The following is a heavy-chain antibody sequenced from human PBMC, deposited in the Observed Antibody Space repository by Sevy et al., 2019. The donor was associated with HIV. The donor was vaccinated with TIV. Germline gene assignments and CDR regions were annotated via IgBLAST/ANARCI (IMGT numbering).Heavy chain of an antibody. Sequence: GGSLRLSCAASGFTFSSYAMHWVRQAPGKGLEWVAVISYDGSNKYYADSGKGRFTISRDNSKNTLYLQMNSLRAEDTAVYYCAREEDEGYCSSTSCYAHDAFDIWGQGTMVTVSS. CDR3: AREEDEGYCSSTSCYAHDAFDI. J-gene: IGHJ3*02. D-gene: IGHD2-2*01. CDR2: ISYDGSNK. CDR1: GFTFSSYA. V-gene: IGHV3-30-3*01.